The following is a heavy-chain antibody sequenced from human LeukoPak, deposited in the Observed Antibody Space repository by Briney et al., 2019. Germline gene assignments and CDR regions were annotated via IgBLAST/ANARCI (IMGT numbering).Heavy chain of an antibody. V-gene: IGHV3-21*01. D-gene: IGHD5-18*01. Sequence: GGSLRLSCAASGFTFSSYSMNWVRQAPGKGLEWVSSISSSSSYIYYADSVKGRFTISRDNAKNSLYLQMNSLRAEDTAVYYCAREVDTAMGDYFDYWGQGTLFTVSS. CDR1: GFTFSSYS. J-gene: IGHJ4*02. CDR2: ISSSSSYI. CDR3: AREVDTAMGDYFDY.